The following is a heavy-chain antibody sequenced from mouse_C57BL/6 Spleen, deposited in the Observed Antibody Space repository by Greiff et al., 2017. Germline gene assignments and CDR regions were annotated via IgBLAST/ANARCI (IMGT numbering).Heavy chain of an antibody. D-gene: IGHD3-2*02. CDR1: GYTFTGYW. CDR2: LLPGSGST. CDR3: ARALQLRLRKGYYAMDY. Sequence: QVQLQQSGAELMKPGASVKLSCKATGYTFTGYWIEWVKQRPGHGLEWIGELLPGSGSTNYNEKFKGKATFTADTSSNTAYMQLSSLTTEDSAIYYCARALQLRLRKGYYAMDYWGQGTSVTVSA. J-gene: IGHJ4*01. V-gene: IGHV1-9*01.